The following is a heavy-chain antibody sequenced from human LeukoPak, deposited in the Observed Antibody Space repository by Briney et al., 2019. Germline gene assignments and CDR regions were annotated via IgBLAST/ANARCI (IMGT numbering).Heavy chain of an antibody. CDR1: GFTFSDYY. Sequence: PGGSLRLSCAASGFTFSDYYMSWVRQAPGKGLEWVSAISGSGGSTYYADSVKGRFTISRDNSKNTLYLQMNSLRAEDTAVYYCAKNKAQRFLEWFDYWGQGTLVTVSS. CDR2: ISGSGGST. CDR3: AKNKAQRFLEWFDY. J-gene: IGHJ4*02. D-gene: IGHD3-3*01. V-gene: IGHV3-23*01.